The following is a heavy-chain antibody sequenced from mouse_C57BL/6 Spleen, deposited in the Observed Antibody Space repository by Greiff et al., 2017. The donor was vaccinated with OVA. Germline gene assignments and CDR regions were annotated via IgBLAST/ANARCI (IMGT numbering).Heavy chain of an antibody. Sequence: VQLQQPGAELVKPGASVKLSCKASGYTFTSYWMQWVKQRPGQGLEWIGEIDPSDSYTNYNQKFKGKATLTVDTSSSTAYMQLSSLTSEDSAVYYCARKQDGSSYGYFDVWGTGTTVTVSS. CDR2: IDPSDSYT. CDR1: GYTFTSYW. J-gene: IGHJ1*03. V-gene: IGHV1-50*01. D-gene: IGHD1-1*01. CDR3: ARKQDGSSYGYFDV.